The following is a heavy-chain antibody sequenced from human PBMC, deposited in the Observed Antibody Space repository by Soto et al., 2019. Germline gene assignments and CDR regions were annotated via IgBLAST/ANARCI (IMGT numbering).Heavy chain of an antibody. Sequence: QVQLQESGPGLVKPSQTLSLTCTVSGGSISSGGFYWSWIRQLPGKGLEWIGFIYANGNSYYNPALNSRVNMSLDTSKNKFSLQISSVTVADTAVYYCARDGRTSGYYLDFWGQGTLVTVSP. CDR2: IYANGNS. CDR1: GGSISSGGFY. J-gene: IGHJ4*02. V-gene: IGHV4-31*03. CDR3: ARDGRTSGYYLDF. D-gene: IGHD3-22*01.